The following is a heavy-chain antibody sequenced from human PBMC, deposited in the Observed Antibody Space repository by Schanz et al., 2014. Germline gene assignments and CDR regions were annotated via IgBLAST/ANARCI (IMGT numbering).Heavy chain of an antibody. J-gene: IGHJ5*02. D-gene: IGHD6-19*01. CDR1: GYTFTSYA. Sequence: QVQLVQSGSELKKPGASVKVSCKASGYTFTSYAMNWVRQAPGQGLEWVGWINTNTGNQPYAQGFTGRFVFSLDTSDSTASLQLSSLKAKDTATYYCTTETVAMAGAFSTWGQGTLVTFSS. CDR2: INTNTGNQ. V-gene: IGHV7-4-1*02. CDR3: TTETVAMAGAFST.